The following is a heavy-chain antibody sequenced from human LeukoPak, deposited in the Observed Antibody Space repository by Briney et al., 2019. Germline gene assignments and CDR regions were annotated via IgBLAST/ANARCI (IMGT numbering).Heavy chain of an antibody. CDR2: INHSGST. V-gene: IGHV4-34*01. D-gene: IGHD2-21*01. CDR1: GGSFSGYY. J-gene: IGHJ5*02. CDR3: ARHALVIAVDTFNWCDP. Sequence: SETLSLTCAVYGGSFSGYYWSWIRQPPGKGLEWIGEINHSGSTNYNPSLKSRVTISVDTSKNQVSLKVTSVTAADTAVYFCARHALVIAVDTFNWCDPWSQGTLVTVSS.